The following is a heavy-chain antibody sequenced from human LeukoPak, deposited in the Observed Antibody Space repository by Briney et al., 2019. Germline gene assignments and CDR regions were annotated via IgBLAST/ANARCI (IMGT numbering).Heavy chain of an antibody. CDR1: GFTVSSNY. CDR3: ARARGSPSVYFQH. D-gene: IGHD1-26*01. V-gene: IGHV3-53*01. Sequence: GGSLRLSCAASGFTVSSNYMSWVRQAPGKGLEWVPVIYSGGSTYYADSVKGRFTISRDNSKNTLYLQMNSLRAEDTAVYYCARARGSPSVYFQHWGQGTLVTVSS. CDR2: IYSGGST. J-gene: IGHJ1*01.